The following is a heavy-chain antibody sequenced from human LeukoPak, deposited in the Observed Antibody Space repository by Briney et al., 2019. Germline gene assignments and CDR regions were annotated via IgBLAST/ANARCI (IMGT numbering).Heavy chain of an antibody. CDR3: AKVGTWELQRVFEN. CDR2: VGRDGSEK. CDR1: GFTFSDYW. D-gene: IGHD1-26*01. J-gene: IGHJ4*02. Sequence: GGSLRLSCAASGFTFSDYWMNWVRQVPGKGLEWVANVGRDGSEKNYVDSVEGRFTISRDNAKKSLDLEMNSLRVEDTALYYCAKVGTWELQRVFENWGQGTLVTVSS. V-gene: IGHV3-7*01.